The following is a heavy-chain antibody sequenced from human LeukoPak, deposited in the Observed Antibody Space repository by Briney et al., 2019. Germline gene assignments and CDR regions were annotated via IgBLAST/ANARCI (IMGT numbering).Heavy chain of an antibody. Sequence: GESLRLSCAASGFTFSSYEMNWVRQAPGKGLEWVSYISSSGSTIYYADSVKGRFTISRDNAKNSLYLQMNSLRAEDTAVYYCARGPGSAAGNFFDYWGQGTLVTVSS. CDR2: ISSSGSTI. CDR1: GFTFSSYE. J-gene: IGHJ4*02. D-gene: IGHD1-7*01. V-gene: IGHV3-48*03. CDR3: ARGPGSAAGNFFDY.